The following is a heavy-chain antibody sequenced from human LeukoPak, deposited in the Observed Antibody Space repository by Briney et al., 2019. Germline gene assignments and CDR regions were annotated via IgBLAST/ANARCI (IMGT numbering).Heavy chain of an antibody. Sequence: GTSLRLSCAASGFTLTSYGMHWVRQAPGKGLEWVAVIWYDGSNKYYADSVKGRFTISRDNSKNTLYLQMNSLRAEDTAVYYCARGYCRGGSCYSGGAFDIWGQGTMVTVSS. D-gene: IGHD2-15*01. CDR1: GFTLTSYG. J-gene: IGHJ3*02. CDR2: IWYDGSNK. V-gene: IGHV3-33*08. CDR3: ARGYCRGGSCYSGGAFDI.